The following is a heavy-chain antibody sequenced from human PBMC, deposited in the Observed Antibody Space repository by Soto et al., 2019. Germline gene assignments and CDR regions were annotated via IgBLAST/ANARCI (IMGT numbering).Heavy chain of an antibody. CDR3: AKDSAPIYIVVVVAATPETEY. V-gene: IGHV3-23*01. CDR1: GFTFSSYA. D-gene: IGHD2-15*01. Sequence: EVQLLESGGGLVQPGGSLRLSCAASGFTFSSYAMSWVRQAPGKGLEWVSAISGSGGSTYYADSVKGRFTISRDNSKNTLYLQMNSLRAEDTAVYYCAKDSAPIYIVVVVAATPETEYWGQGTLVTVSS. J-gene: IGHJ4*02. CDR2: ISGSGGST.